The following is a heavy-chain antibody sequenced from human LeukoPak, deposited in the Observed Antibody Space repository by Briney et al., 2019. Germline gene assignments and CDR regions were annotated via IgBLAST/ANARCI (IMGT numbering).Heavy chain of an antibody. CDR1: GGTFSSYA. V-gene: IGHV1-69*05. CDR3: ARAKEGIAAPYFDY. Sequence: SVKVFCKPSGGTFSSYAISWVRQAPGQGLEWMGGIIPIFGTANYAQKFQGRVSITTDESTSTAYMELSSLRSEDTAVYYCARAKEGIAAPYFDYWGQGTLVTVSS. CDR2: IIPIFGTA. J-gene: IGHJ4*02. D-gene: IGHD6-13*01.